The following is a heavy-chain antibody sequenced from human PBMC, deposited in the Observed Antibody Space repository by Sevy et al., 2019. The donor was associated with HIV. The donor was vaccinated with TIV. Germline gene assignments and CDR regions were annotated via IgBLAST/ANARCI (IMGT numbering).Heavy chain of an antibody. J-gene: IGHJ6*02. CDR3: ARARYGSGSYPYYYYYGMDV. CDR2: INHSGST. D-gene: IGHD3-10*01. CDR1: GGSFSGYY. Sequence: SETLSLTCAVYGGSFSGYYWSWIRQPPGKGLEWIWEINHSGSTNYNPSLKSRVTISVDTSKNQFSLKLSSVTAADTAVYYCARARYGSGSYPYYYYYGMDVWGQGTTVTVSS. V-gene: IGHV4-34*01.